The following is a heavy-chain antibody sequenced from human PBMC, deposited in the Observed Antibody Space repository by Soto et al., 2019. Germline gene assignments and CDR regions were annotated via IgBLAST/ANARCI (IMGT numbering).Heavy chain of an antibody. CDR3: ARQGHYDSSGCYGFDY. CDR2: IDPSDSYI. V-gene: IGHV5-10-1*01. Sequence: GESLKISCKGSGYSFNSYWISWVRQMPGKGLEWMGRIDPSDSYINYNPSFQGHVTISADKSISTAYLQWSSLKASDTAMYYCARQGHYDSSGCYGFDYWGQGTLVTVSS. D-gene: IGHD3-22*01. CDR1: GYSFNSYW. J-gene: IGHJ4*02.